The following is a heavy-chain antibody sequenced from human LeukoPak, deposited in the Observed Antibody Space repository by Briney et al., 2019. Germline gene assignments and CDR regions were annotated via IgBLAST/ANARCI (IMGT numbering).Heavy chain of an antibody. CDR1: GGSISSYY. J-gene: IGHJ6*02. V-gene: IGHV4-59*01. D-gene: IGHD4-17*01. CDR2: IYYSGST. Sequence: PSETLSLTCTVSGGSISSYYWSWIRQPPGKGLEWIGYIYYSGSTNYNPSLKSRVTISVDTSKNQFSLKLSSVTAADTAVYYCAGGPRPTAIYYYYGMDVWGQGTTVTVSS. CDR3: AGGPRPTAIYYYYGMDV.